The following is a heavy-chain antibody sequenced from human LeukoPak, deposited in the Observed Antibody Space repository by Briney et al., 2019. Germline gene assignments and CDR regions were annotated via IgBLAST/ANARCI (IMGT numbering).Heavy chain of an antibody. Sequence: PGGSLRLSCAASGFTFSSYAMSWVRQAPGKGLEWVSGISGSGGSTYYADSVKGRFTISRDNSKNTLYLQMNSLRAEDTAVYYCAKHGYCSGISCFFDFWGQGTLVTVSS. CDR1: GFTFSSYA. V-gene: IGHV3-23*01. D-gene: IGHD2-2*03. J-gene: IGHJ4*02. CDR3: AKHGYCSGISCFFDF. CDR2: ISGSGGST.